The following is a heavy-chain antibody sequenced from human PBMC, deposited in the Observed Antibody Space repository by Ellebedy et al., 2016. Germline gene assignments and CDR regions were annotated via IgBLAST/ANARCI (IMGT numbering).Heavy chain of an antibody. Sequence: SVKVSXKASGGTFSSYAISWVRQAPEQGLEWMGGIIPIFGTANYAQKLQGRVTMTTDTSTSTAYMELRSLRSDDTAVYYCARGPHSPLGLFDYWGQGTLVTVSS. J-gene: IGHJ4*02. D-gene: IGHD2-21*01. CDR1: GGTFSSYA. CDR2: IIPIFGTA. V-gene: IGHV1-69*05. CDR3: ARGPHSPLGLFDY.